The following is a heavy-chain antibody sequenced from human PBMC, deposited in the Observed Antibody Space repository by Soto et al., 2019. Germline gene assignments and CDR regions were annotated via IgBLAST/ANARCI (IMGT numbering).Heavy chain of an antibody. D-gene: IGHD2-2*01. Sequence: SETLSLTCTVSGGSISSYYWSWIRQPPGKGLEWIGYIYYSGSTNYNPSLKSRVTISVDTSKNQFSLKLSSVTAADTAVYYCASGVVPAAIFRGYYYYYYMDVWGKGTTVTVSS. J-gene: IGHJ6*03. CDR1: GGSISSYY. CDR3: ASGVVPAAIFRGYYYYYYMDV. V-gene: IGHV4-59*01. CDR2: IYYSGST.